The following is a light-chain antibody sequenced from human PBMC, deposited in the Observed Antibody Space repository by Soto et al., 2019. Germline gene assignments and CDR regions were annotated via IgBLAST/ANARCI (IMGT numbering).Light chain of an antibody. J-gene: IGKJ5*01. CDR1: HFVTNS. CDR2: DAS. CDR3: QVRSNWSPIT. Sequence: VFGQSPDTLYLSPGEGATLSCRASHFVTNSLAWYQQKPGQAPRLLIYDASDRATGITGRFSGSGSGTDFTLTISSLEPEDFAVYYCQVRSNWSPITFGQGTRLEIK. V-gene: IGKV3-11*01.